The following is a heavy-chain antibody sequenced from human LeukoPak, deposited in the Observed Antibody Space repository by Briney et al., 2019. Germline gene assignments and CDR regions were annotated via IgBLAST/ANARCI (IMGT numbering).Heavy chain of an antibody. CDR3: AREWSAFDF. Sequence: GGSLRLSCAASGFTFSSYAMSWVRQAPGKGLEWVAVAWQHGTDTAYADSVKGRFTISRDNSKNTLFLQMDSLRAEDTAIYYCAREWSAFDFWGQGTMVTVSS. J-gene: IGHJ3*01. CDR1: GFTFSSYA. D-gene: IGHD2-15*01. V-gene: IGHV3-33*08. CDR2: AWQHGTDT.